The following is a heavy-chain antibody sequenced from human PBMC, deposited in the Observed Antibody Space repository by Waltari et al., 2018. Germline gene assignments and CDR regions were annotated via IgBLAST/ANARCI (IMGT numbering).Heavy chain of an antibody. V-gene: IGHV4-31*03. Sequence: QVQLQDSVPGLVKPSQTLSPTCTFSGGSVSSGGYSWSWIRQHPGKGLEWIGYIYYSGSTYYNPSLKSRVTISVDTSKNQFSLKLSSVTAADTAVYYCARDNSSGWYDAFDIWGQGTMVTVSS. CDR3: ARDNSSGWYDAFDI. CDR1: GGSVSSGGYS. J-gene: IGHJ3*02. D-gene: IGHD6-19*01. CDR2: IYYSGST.